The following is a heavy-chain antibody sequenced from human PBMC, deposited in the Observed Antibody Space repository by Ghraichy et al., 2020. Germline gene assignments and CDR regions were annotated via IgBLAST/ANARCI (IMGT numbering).Heavy chain of an antibody. J-gene: IGHJ6*02. CDR2: IYYSGST. D-gene: IGHD3-10*01. CDR1: GGSISSSSYY. V-gene: IGHV4-39*01. Sequence: SETLSLTCTVSGGSISSSSYYWGWIRQPPGKGLEWIGSIYYSGSTYYNPSLKSRVTISVDTSKNQFSLKLSSVTAADTAVYYCAGQTPTKLLLWFGDGGMDVWGQGTTVAVSS. CDR3: AGQTPTKLLLWFGDGGMDV.